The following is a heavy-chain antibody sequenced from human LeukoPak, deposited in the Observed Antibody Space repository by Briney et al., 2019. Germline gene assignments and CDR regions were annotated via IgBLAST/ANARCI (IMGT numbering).Heavy chain of an antibody. D-gene: IGHD5-24*01. CDR3: ARRVLQLSGLVD. CDR2: ISAYNGNT. V-gene: IGHV1-18*01. CDR1: GYTFTSYG. J-gene: IGHJ4*02. Sequence: ASVKVSCKASGYTFTSYGISWVRQAPGHGLVWMGWISAYNGNTNYAQKLQGRVTMTTDTSTSTAYMELRSLRSDDTAVYYCARRVLQLSGLVDWGQGTLVTVSS.